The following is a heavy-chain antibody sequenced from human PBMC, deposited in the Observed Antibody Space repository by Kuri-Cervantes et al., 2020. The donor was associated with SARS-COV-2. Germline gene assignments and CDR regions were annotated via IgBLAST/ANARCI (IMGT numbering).Heavy chain of an antibody. V-gene: IGHV3-21*01. D-gene: IGHD4-17*01. CDR3: ARSPGDGDYDPFDY. Sequence: GESLKISCAASGFTFSSYSMNWVRQAPGKGLEWVSSISGSSSYIYYADSVKGRFTISRDNAKNSLYLQMNSLRAEDTAVYYCARSPGDGDYDPFDYWGQGTLVTVSS. CDR2: ISGSSSYI. J-gene: IGHJ4*02. CDR1: GFTFSSYS.